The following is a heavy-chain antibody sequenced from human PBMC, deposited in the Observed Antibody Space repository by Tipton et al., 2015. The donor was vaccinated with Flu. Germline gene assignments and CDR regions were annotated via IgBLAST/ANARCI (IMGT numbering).Heavy chain of an antibody. CDR2: IYHSGST. Sequence: TLSLTCTVSGYSISSGYYWGWTRKPPGKGLEWIGSIYHSGSTYYNPALKSRVTISVDTSKNQFSLKLSSVTAADTAVYYCARDLGGHSSGWKGPFDYWGQGTLVTVSS. D-gene: IGHD6-19*01. CDR3: ARDLGGHSSGWKGPFDY. J-gene: IGHJ4*02. CDR1: GYSISSGYY. V-gene: IGHV4-38-2*02.